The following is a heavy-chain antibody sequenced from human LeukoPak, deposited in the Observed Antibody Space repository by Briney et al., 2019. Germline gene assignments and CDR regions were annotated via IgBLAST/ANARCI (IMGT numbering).Heavy chain of an antibody. CDR3: ARVDYYDSSGYHYYYYMDV. D-gene: IGHD3-22*01. CDR2: MNPNSGNT. J-gene: IGHJ6*03. Sequence: ASVKVSCKASGYTFTSYYMHWVRQATGQGLEWMGWMNPNSGNTGYAQKFQGRVTITRNTSISTAYMELSSLRSEDTAVYYCARVDYYDSSGYHYYYYMDVWGKGTTVTVSS. V-gene: IGHV1-8*03. CDR1: GYTFTSYY.